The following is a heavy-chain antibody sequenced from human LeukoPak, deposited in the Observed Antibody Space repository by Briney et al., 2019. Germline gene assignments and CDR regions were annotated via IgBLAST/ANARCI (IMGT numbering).Heavy chain of an antibody. J-gene: IGHJ4*02. CDR2: INWNGGST. CDR3: AGKRTTVTPFDY. D-gene: IGHD4-17*01. V-gene: IGHV3-20*04. CDR1: GFTFDDYG. Sequence: EGSLRLSCAASGFTFDDYGMSWVRQAPGKGLEWVSGINWNGGSTGYADSVKGRFTISRDNAKNSLYLQMNSLRAEDTALYYCAGKRTTVTPFDYWGQGTLVTVSS.